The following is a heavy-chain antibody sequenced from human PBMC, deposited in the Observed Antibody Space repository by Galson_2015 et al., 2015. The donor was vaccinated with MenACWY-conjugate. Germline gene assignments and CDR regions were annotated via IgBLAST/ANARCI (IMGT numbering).Heavy chain of an antibody. D-gene: IGHD5-18*01. CDR1: GYTFATFA. Sequence: SVNVSCKASGYTFATFAIHWLRHAPGQRLEWIGWIRGGYGKKKYSEQLQGRVKFTTDKGETTPYMELSGLRSEDTALYYCAMNLQGFSYGYDFWGQGTLVAVSS. CDR3: AMNLQGFSYGYDF. V-gene: IGHV1-3*01. CDR2: IRGGYGKK. J-gene: IGHJ4*02.